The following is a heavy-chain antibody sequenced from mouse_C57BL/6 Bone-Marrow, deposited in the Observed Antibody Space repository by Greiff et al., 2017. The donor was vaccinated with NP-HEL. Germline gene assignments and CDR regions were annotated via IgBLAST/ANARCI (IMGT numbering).Heavy chain of an antibody. CDR3: ARSGLYFDY. V-gene: IGHV1-76*01. CDR2: IYPGSGNT. Sequence: VQLVESGAELVRPGASVKLSCKASGYTFTDYYINWVKQRPGQGLEWIARIYPGSGNTYYNEKFKGKATLTAEKSSSTAYMQLSSLTSEDSAVYFCARSGLYFDYWGQGTTLTVSS. J-gene: IGHJ2*01. CDR1: GYTFTDYY. D-gene: IGHD3-1*01.